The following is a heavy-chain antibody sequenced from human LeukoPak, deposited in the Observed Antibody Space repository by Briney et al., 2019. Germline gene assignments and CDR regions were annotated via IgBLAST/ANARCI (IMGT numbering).Heavy chain of an antibody. CDR1: GFTFSSYG. D-gene: IGHD2-21*02. J-gene: IGHJ4*02. CDR3: AKDVCGGDCYSFDY. Sequence: GGSLRLSCAASGFTFSSYGMHWVRQAPGKGLEWVAFIRYDGSNKYYADSVKGRFTISRDNSKNTLHLQMNSLRAEDTAVYYCAKDVCGGDCYSFDYWGQGTLVTVSS. V-gene: IGHV3-30*02. CDR2: IRYDGSNK.